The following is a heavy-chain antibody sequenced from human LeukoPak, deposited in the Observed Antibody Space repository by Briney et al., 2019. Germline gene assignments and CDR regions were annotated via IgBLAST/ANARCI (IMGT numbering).Heavy chain of an antibody. J-gene: IGHJ4*02. D-gene: IGHD4-17*01. CDR1: GYTFTNHG. Sequence: ASVKVSCKTSGYTFTNHGISWVRQAPGQGLEWMGWIGGYSGNTNYVQKFQGRVTMTTDTPTSTAYMEVRNLKSDDTAVYYCARDLSLGRHEYGEAFDNWGQGTQVIVSS. V-gene: IGHV1-18*01. CDR3: ARDLSLGRHEYGEAFDN. CDR2: IGGYSGNT.